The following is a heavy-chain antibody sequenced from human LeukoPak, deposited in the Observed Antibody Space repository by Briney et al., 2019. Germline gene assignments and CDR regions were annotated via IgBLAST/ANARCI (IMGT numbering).Heavy chain of an antibody. J-gene: IGHJ3*02. CDR1: GGTFSSYA. D-gene: IGHD4-11*01. CDR2: IIPIFGTA. Sequence: SVKVSCKASGGTFSSYAISWVRQAPGQGLEWLGGIIPIFGTANYAQKFQGRVTITTDESTSTAYMELSSLRSEDTAVYYCARGTDYSNRHRRRFAFDIWGQGTMVTVSS. CDR3: ARGTDYSNRHRRRFAFDI. V-gene: IGHV1-69*05.